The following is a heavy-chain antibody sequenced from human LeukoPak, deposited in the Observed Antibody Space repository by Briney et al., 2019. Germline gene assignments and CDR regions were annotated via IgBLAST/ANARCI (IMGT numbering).Heavy chain of an antibody. J-gene: IGHJ4*02. CDR2: IYYSGST. V-gene: IGHV4-39*01. CDR1: GGSISSSSYY. CDR3: AGRSSWYPFDY. Sequence: SETLSLTCTVSGGSISSSSYYWGWIRQPPGKGLEWIGSIYYSGSTYYNPSLKSRVTISVDTSKNQFSLKLSSVTAADTAVYYCAGRSSWYPFDYWGQGTLVTVSS. D-gene: IGHD6-13*01.